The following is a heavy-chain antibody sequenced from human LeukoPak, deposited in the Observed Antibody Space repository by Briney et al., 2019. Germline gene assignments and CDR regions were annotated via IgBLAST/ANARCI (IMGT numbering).Heavy chain of an antibody. CDR3: ASAGYTYGRTSLGYFDY. J-gene: IGHJ4*02. CDR1: GFTFSGYT. D-gene: IGHD5-18*01. CDR2: VSYDGSNK. Sequence: PGRSLRLSCAASGFTFSGYTMHWVRQAPGKGLEWVAFVSYDGSNKFFADSVKGRFTISRDNSKNTLYLQMNSLTAEDTAVYYCASAGYTYGRTSLGYFDYWGQGTLVTVSS. V-gene: IGHV3-30*04.